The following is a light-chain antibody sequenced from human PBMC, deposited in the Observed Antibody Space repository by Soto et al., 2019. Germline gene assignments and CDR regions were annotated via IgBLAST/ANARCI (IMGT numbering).Light chain of an antibody. Sequence: EIVLTQSPGTLSLSPGDGATLSCRASQSVSSGYLAWYQQKPGQAPRLLIYGASRRATGIPDRFSGSGSGTDFTLSISRLDTEDFSVYWCQHYGNSPTFGQGTKVQIK. CDR1: QSVSSGY. J-gene: IGKJ1*01. CDR2: GAS. V-gene: IGKV3-20*01. CDR3: QHYGNSPT.